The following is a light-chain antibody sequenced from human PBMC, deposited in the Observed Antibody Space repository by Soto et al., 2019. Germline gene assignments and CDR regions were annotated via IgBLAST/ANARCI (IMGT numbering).Light chain of an antibody. CDR2: AAS. V-gene: IGKV1-12*01. J-gene: IGKJ3*01. Sequence: DIPMTQSPSSVSASVGDRVTIACRASQAISSWLAWYQQKPGKAPKLLIYAASSLQSGVPSRFSASGSGTDFTLTITSLQPEDFATYYCQQTNSFPPTFGPGTKVDVK. CDR3: QQTNSFPPT. CDR1: QAISSW.